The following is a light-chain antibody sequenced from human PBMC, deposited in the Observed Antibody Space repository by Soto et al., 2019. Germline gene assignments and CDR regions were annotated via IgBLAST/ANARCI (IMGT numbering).Light chain of an antibody. CDR2: EVS. CDR1: SSDVGGYNY. V-gene: IGLV2-8*01. CDR3: SSYAGSNNPVI. Sequence: QSVLTQPPSASGSPGQSVTISCTGTSSDVGGYNYVSWYQQHPGKAPKFLIFEVSSRPSGVPDRFSGSKSGNTASLTVSGLQADDEADYYCSSYAGSNNPVIFGGGTKLTVL. J-gene: IGLJ2*01.